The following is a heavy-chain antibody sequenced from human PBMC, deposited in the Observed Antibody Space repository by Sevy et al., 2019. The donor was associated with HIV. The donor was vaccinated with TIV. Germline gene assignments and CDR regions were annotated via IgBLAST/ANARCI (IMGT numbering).Heavy chain of an antibody. V-gene: IGHV3-23*01. CDR1: GFTFGYFA. D-gene: IGHD6-19*01. Sequence: GGSLRLSCKVSGFTFGYFAMSWVRQAPGKGLEWVSGISPNGATSHYAASVRGRFTISRDNSKNRMYLQMSSLRAEDTAQYYCAKDTSGWYDALDQWGQGTLVTVSS. CDR2: ISPNGATS. J-gene: IGHJ4*02. CDR3: AKDTSGWYDALDQ.